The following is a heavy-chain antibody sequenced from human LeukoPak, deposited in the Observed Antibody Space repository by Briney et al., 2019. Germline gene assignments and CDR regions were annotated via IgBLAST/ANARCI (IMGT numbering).Heavy chain of an antibody. CDR3: ARSITIFYYFDY. V-gene: IGHV3-48*03. J-gene: IGHJ4*02. Sequence: GGSLRLSCAASGFTFSSYEMNWVRQAPGKGLERVSYISSSGSTIYYADSVKGRFTISRDNAKNSLYLQMNSLRAEDTAVYYCARSITIFYYFDYWGQGTLVTVSS. CDR2: ISSSGSTI. CDR1: GFTFSSYE. D-gene: IGHD3-3*01.